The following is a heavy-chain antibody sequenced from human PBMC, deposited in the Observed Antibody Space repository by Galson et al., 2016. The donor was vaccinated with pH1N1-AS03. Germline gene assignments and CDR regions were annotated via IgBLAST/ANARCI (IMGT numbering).Heavy chain of an antibody. J-gene: IGHJ4*01. V-gene: IGHV1-2*02. CDR2: INPSSGGT. CDR3: ARDFHSSNV. CDR1: GYTFSDYY. Sequence: SVKVSCKAPGYTFSDYYMHWVRQAPGQGLEWMGWINPSSGGTKSGQKFQGRVTMTTDTSISTAYMEVTGLRGDDTAVYYCARDFHSSNVWGQGTLVTVSS. D-gene: IGHD2-15*01.